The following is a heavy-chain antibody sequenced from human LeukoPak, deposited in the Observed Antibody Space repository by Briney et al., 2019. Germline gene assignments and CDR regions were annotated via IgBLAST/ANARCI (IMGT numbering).Heavy chain of an antibody. CDR3: ARVGSFYYGSGSYYFDY. V-gene: IGHV1-2*04. Sequence: GASVKVSCKASGYTFTSYAMNWVRQAPGQGLEWMGWINPNSGGTNYAQKFQGWVTMTRDTSISTAYMELSRLRSDDTAVYYCARVGSFYYGSGSYYFDYWGQGTLVTVSS. D-gene: IGHD3-10*01. CDR2: INPNSGGT. CDR1: GYTFTSYA. J-gene: IGHJ4*02.